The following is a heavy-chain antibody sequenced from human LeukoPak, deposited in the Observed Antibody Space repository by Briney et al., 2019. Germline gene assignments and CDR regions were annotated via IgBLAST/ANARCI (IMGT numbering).Heavy chain of an antibody. CDR2: ISSTSGNK. CDR3: AKGDVSVTREFDY. J-gene: IGHJ4*02. Sequence: SGGSLRLSCTASGFIFSTYSMIWVRQAPGKGLEWVSSISSTSGNKYYADSVKGRFTISRDNAKNSLYLQMNSLRAEDTAAYYCAKGDVSVTREFDYWGQGTLVTVSS. D-gene: IGHD7-27*01. V-gene: IGHV3-21*01. CDR1: GFIFSTYS.